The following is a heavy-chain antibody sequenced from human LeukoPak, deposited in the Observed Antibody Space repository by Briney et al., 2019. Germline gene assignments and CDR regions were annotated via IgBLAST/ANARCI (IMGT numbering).Heavy chain of an antibody. D-gene: IGHD3-3*01. CDR3: ARSPSPYYDFWSGYSSYWYFDL. V-gene: IGHV4-34*01. CDR1: GGSFSGYY. J-gene: IGHJ2*01. CDR2: INHSGST. Sequence: SDTLSLPCAVCGGSFSGYYWSWIRQPPGKGLEWIGEINHSGSTNYNPSLQSRVTIAVDTSKHQYPLKLSSVTAADTAVYYCARSPSPYYDFWSGYSSYWYFDLWGRGTLVTVSS.